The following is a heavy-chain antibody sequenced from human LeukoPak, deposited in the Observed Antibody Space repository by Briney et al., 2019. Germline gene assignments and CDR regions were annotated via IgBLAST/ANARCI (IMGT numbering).Heavy chain of an antibody. J-gene: IGHJ4*02. V-gene: IGHV3-23*01. CDR3: AKDLYGEYGGIDY. CDR1: GFTFSTYA. D-gene: IGHD4/OR15-4a*01. Sequence: SGGSLRLSCAASGFTFSTYAMTWVRQAPGKGLEWVSVIRGSGGNTYYADSVKGRFTISRDNSKNTLYLQMNSLRAEDTAVYYCAKDLYGEYGGIDYWGQGTLVTVSS. CDR2: IRGSGGNT.